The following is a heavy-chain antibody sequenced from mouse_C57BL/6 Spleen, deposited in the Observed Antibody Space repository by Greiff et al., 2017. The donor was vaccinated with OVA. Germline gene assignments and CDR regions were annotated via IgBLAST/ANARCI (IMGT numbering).Heavy chain of an antibody. J-gene: IGHJ2*01. CDR2: INPSNGGT. CDR1: GYTFTSYW. CDR3: ACGTSSGYGYFDY. Sequence: QVQLQQPGTDLVKPGASVKLSCKASGYTFTSYWMHWVKQRPGQGLEWIGNINPSNGGTNYNEKFKSKATLTVDKSSSTAYMQLSSLTSEDSAVYDIACGTSSGYGYFDYWGQGTTLTVSS. V-gene: IGHV1-53*01. D-gene: IGHD3-2*02.